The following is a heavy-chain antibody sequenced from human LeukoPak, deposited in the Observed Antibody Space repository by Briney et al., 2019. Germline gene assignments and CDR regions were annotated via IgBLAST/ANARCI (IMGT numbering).Heavy chain of an antibody. D-gene: IGHD4-17*01. CDR3: AKDHGYGDYDY. CDR2: ISGSGGST. V-gene: IGHV3-23*01. CDR1: GFTFSSYG. Sequence: AGGTLRLSCAASGFTFSSYGMSWVRQAPGKGLEWVSAISGSGGSTYYADSVKGQFTISRDTPKNTLYLQMNSLRAEDTAVYYCAKDHGYGDYDYWGQGTPVTVSS. J-gene: IGHJ4*02.